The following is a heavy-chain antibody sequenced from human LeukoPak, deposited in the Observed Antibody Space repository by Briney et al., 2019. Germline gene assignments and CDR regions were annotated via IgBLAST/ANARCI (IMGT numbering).Heavy chain of an antibody. V-gene: IGHV3-48*03. CDR3: ARKVSGYPDY. CDR1: GFTFSIYE. Sequence: HPGGSLRLSCAASGFTFSIYEMNWVRQAPGKGLEWISYISSGGGSIYYADSVKGRFTISRDNAKNSLYLQMHSLRAEDTAVYYCARKVSGYPDYWGQGTLVTVSS. J-gene: IGHJ4*02. D-gene: IGHD3-10*01. CDR2: ISSGGGSI.